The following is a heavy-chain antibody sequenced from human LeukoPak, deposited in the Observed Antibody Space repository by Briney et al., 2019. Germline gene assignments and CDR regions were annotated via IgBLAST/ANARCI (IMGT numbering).Heavy chain of an antibody. CDR3: ARGRAPWSGYYYCLDY. CDR2: IYYSGST. CDR1: GGSISSYY. J-gene: IGHJ4*02. Sequence: SETLSLTCTVFGGSISSYYWSWIRQPPGKGLEWIGYIYYSGSTNYNPSLKSRVTISVDTSKNQFSLKLSSVTAADTAVYYCARGRAPWSGYYYCLDYWGQGTLVTVSS. D-gene: IGHD3-3*01. V-gene: IGHV4-59*01.